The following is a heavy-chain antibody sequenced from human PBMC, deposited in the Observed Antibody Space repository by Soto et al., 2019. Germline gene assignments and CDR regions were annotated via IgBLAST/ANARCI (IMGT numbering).Heavy chain of an antibody. CDR2: IYYSGNT. CDR3: ARIPVDTSMIYWLDP. CDR1: GGSIYSGGYY. Sequence: SETLSLTCTVSGGSIYSGGYYWNWIRQRPGKGLEWIGYIYYSGNTNYNPSLKSRVIISVDTSKDLFSLKLTSVTAADTAVYYCARIPVDTSMIYWLDPWGQGTLVTVSS. V-gene: IGHV4-61*08. D-gene: IGHD5-18*01. J-gene: IGHJ5*02.